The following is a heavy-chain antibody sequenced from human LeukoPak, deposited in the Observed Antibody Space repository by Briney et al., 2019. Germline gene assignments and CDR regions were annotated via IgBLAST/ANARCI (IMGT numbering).Heavy chain of an antibody. D-gene: IGHD3-22*01. V-gene: IGHV1-2*02. Sequence: ASVKVSSKASGYTFTGYYMHWVRQAPGQGLEWMGWINPNSGGTNYAQKFQGRVTMTRDTSISTAYMELSRLRSDDTAVYYCARDLFLYYYDSSGYYIDPWGQGTLATVSS. J-gene: IGHJ5*02. CDR3: ARDLFLYYYDSSGYYIDP. CDR2: INPNSGGT. CDR1: GYTFTGYY.